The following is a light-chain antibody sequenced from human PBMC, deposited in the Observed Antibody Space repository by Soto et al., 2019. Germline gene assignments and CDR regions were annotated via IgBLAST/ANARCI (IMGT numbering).Light chain of an antibody. CDR2: LEGSGSY. CDR1: SGHSSYI. CDR3: ETWDSNTNYV. Sequence: QSVQTQSSSASASLGSSVKDTCTLSSGHSSYIIAWHQQQPGKAPRYLMKLEGSGSYNKGSGVPDRFSGSSSGADRYLTISNLQFEDEADYYCETWDSNTNYVFGTETKVTVL. V-gene: IGLV4-60*02. J-gene: IGLJ1*01.